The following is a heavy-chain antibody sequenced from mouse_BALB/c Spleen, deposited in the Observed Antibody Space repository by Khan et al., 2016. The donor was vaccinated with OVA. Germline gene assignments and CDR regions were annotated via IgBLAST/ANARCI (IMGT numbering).Heavy chain of an antibody. V-gene: IGHV9-1*02. Sequence: QIQLVQSGPELKKPGETVKISCKASGYTFTNYGMNWVKQAPGKGLKWMGWINTYTGEPTYTDNFKGRVAFSLATSASTAYLQLNHLKLEDMATHCCARGASYWYVDVWGAGTTVTVSS. J-gene: IGHJ1*01. CDR2: INTYTGEP. CDR3: ARGASYWYVDV. CDR1: GYTFTNYG.